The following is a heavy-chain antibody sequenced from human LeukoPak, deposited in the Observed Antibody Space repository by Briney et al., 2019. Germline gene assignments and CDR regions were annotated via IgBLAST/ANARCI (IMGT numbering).Heavy chain of an antibody. CDR2: ISNDLSTI. Sequence: GGSLRLSCAASGFTFSDYRMNWVRRAPGKGLEWISYISNDLSTIHYAASVKGRFTISRDNARNSLYLQMDSLRAEDTAVYYCATTLNIATPGHLWGQGTLVTVSS. CDR3: ATTLNIATPGHL. V-gene: IGHV3-48*04. J-gene: IGHJ1*01. CDR1: GFTFSDYR. D-gene: IGHD6-13*01.